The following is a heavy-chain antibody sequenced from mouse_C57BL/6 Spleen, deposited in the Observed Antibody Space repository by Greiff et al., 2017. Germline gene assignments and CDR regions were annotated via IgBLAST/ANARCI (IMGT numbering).Heavy chain of an antibody. D-gene: IGHD1-1*01. Sequence: EVQGVESGGGLVQPGGSLSLSCAASGFTFTDYYMSWVRQPPGKALEWLGFIRNKANGYTTEYSASVKGRFTISRDNSQSILYLQMNALRAEDSATYYCARSYYDGFYYYAMDYWGQGTSVTVSS. V-gene: IGHV7-3*01. J-gene: IGHJ4*01. CDR1: GFTFTDYY. CDR3: ARSYYDGFYYYAMDY. CDR2: IRNKANGYTT.